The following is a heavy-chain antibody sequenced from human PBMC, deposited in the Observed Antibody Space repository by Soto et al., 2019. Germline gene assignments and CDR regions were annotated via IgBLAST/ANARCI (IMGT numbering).Heavy chain of an antibody. CDR2: SGST. D-gene: IGHD6-19*01. V-gene: IGHV4-59*02. CDR1: GGYVSSYY. J-gene: IGHJ5*02. Sequence: QVQLQESGPGLVKPSETLSLTCTGSGGYVSSYYWSWIRQPPGKGLEWIGYSGSTNYNPSLKSRVTISVDTAKNQFSLTLSSVTAADTAVYYCARLSAGWLDPWGQGTLVTVAS. CDR3: ARLSAGWLDP.